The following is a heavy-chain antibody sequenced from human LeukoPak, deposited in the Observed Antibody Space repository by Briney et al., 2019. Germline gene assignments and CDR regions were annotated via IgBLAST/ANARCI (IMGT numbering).Heavy chain of an antibody. CDR3: ARMGEYSSSSYFDY. CDR2: IKQDGSEK. J-gene: IGHJ4*02. Sequence: GGSLRLSCAASGFTFNNAWMSWVRQAPGKGLEWVANIKQDGSEKYYVDSVKGRFTISRDNAKNSLYLQMNSLRAEDTAVYYCARMGEYSSSSYFDYWGQGTLVTVSS. CDR1: GFTFNNAW. D-gene: IGHD6-6*01. V-gene: IGHV3-7*01.